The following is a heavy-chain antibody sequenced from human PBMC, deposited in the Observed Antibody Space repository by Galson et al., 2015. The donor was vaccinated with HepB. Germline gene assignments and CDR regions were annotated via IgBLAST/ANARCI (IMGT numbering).Heavy chain of an antibody. D-gene: IGHD5-12*01. CDR3: ARDHPVYYGYEIDY. J-gene: IGHJ4*02. CDR1: GYTFTDYG. V-gene: IGHV1-18*04. Sequence: SVKVSCKASGYTFTDYGISWVRQAPGQGLEWMGWISTDNGNTNYAQKVQGRVTMTTDTSTNTAYMDLRSLRSDDTAVYYCARDHPVYYGYEIDYWGQGTLVTVSS. CDR2: ISTDNGNT.